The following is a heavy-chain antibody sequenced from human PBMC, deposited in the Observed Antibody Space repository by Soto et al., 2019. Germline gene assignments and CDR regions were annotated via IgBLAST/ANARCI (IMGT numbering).Heavy chain of an antibody. J-gene: IGHJ6*02. V-gene: IGHV3-33*01. D-gene: IGHD3-10*01. CDR2: ILNDGSNR. CDR1: GFTFSNYG. Sequence: QVQLVESGGGVVQPGRSLRLSCAASGFTFSNYGMHWVRQAPGKGLEWVAVILNDGSNRYHADSVEDRFTSSRDKSKNMLYLQMNSLRAEDTAVYYCARDDEYSGNGMDVWGQGTTVTVS. CDR3: ARDDEYSGNGMDV.